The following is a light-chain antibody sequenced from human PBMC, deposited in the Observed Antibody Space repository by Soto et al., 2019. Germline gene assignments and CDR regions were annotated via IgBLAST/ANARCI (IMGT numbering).Light chain of an antibody. CDR1: QSLSVSY. CDR3: HQFGDSPQT. CDR2: GTS. J-gene: IGKJ1*01. V-gene: IGKV3-20*01. Sequence: EIVLTQCPGTLSLSPGDRATLSCRASQSLSVSYIAWYQQRPGQAPRRLIYGTSTRATGIPDRFSGSGSGTDFNLAISRLEPEDFAVYYCHQFGDSPQTFGQGTTVEI.